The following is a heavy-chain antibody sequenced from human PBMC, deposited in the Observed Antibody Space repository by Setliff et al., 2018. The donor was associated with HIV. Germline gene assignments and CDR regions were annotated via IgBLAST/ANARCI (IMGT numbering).Heavy chain of an antibody. J-gene: IGHJ6*03. V-gene: IGHV3-15*01. Sequence: PGGSLRLSCATSGVRFINAWMSWVRQAPGKGLEWVARIKNQKDGGTTAYAAPVEGRFNISRDDSKSIAYLQMNSLKTEDTAFYYCTRGGRGDSYYYYMDVWGKGTTVTVSS. CDR1: GVRFINAW. CDR2: IKNQKDGGTT. CDR3: TRGGRGDSYYYYMDV. D-gene: IGHD3-10*01.